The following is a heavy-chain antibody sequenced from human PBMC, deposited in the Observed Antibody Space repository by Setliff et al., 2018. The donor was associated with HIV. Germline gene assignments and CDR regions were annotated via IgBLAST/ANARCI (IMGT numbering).Heavy chain of an antibody. D-gene: IGHD3-10*01. Sequence: EASVKVSCKASGYTFTTYGVNWVRQAPGQGLEWMGWINSYNGNTKFAQKFQGRVTMTTDTSTTTAFMELRSLKADDTGIYYCSRSGVPPYYYYGMDVWGQGTTGTVSS. CDR3: SRSGVPPYYYYGMDV. CDR2: INSYNGNT. J-gene: IGHJ6*02. V-gene: IGHV1-18*04. CDR1: GYTFTTYG.